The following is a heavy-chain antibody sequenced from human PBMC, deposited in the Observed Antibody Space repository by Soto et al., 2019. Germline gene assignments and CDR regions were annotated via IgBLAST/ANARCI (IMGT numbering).Heavy chain of an antibody. Sequence: QSHLVQSGAEVKKPGASVKVSCKASGYTFTRYGISWVRQAPGQGLEWMGWISGYNGDTNYAQNLQGRVTMTIDTSTTTAYMELRSLTSDDTAVYYCAKNGQPPYYYYGLDVWGQGTTVTVSS. CDR3: AKNGQPPYYYYGLDV. D-gene: IGHD2-8*01. CDR2: ISGYNGDT. V-gene: IGHV1-18*01. J-gene: IGHJ6*02. CDR1: GYTFTRYG.